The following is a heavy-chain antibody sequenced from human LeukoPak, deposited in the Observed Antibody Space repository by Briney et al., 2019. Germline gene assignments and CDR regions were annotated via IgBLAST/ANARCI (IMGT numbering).Heavy chain of an antibody. D-gene: IGHD3-22*01. CDR1: GATFSNYV. J-gene: IGHJ4*02. V-gene: IGHV1-69*13. Sequence: SVKVSCKASGATFSNYVINWVRQAPGQGLEWMGGFPPIVGTTNYSQKFRVRLTITADDSTSPAYLGLSRLRSEDTAIYYGATPSYDYDSSAYWLGRFDNCGQGTLLTVSS. CDR3: ATPSYDYDSSAYWLGRFDN. CDR2: FPPIVGTT.